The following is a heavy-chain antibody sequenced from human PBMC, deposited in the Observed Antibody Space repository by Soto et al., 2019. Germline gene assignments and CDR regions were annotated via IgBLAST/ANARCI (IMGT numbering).Heavy chain of an antibody. CDR2: ISDDGSNK. D-gene: IGHD2-2*01. CDR3: AKGPAIVLVPAAMNYYYGMDV. CDR1: GFTFSRHT. Sequence: GVSLRLSCAASGFTFSRHTMHWVRQAPGKGLEWVAAISDDGSNKYYADSVKGRFTISRDNSKNTLYLQMNSLRAEDTAVYYSAKGPAIVLVPAAMNYYYGMDVWGQGTTVTVSS. J-gene: IGHJ6*02. V-gene: IGHV3-30*04.